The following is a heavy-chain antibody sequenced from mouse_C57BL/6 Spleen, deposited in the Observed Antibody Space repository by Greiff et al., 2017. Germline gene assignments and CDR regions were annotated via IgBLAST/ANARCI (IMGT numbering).Heavy chain of an antibody. Sequence: QVHVKQSGAELVRPGASVTLSCKASGYTFTDYEMHWVKQTPVHGLEWIGAIDPETGGTAYNQKFKGKAILTADKSSSTAYMELRSLTSDDSAVYYSTRGRLGRFAYWGQGTTLTVSS. V-gene: IGHV1-15*01. D-gene: IGHD4-1*01. CDR1: GYTFTDYE. CDR2: IDPETGGT. CDR3: TRGRLGRFAY. J-gene: IGHJ2*01.